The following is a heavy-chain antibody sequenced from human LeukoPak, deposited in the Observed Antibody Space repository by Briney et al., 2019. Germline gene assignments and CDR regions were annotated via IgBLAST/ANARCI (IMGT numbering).Heavy chain of an antibody. CDR2: IWYDGSNK. CDR3: ARLRIADDSSGDFDAFDI. Sequence: SGRSLRLSCAASGFTFSSYGMHWVRQAPGKGLEWVAVIWYDGSNKYYADSVKGRFTISRDNSKNTLYLQMNSLRAEDTAVYYCARLRIADDSSGDFDAFDIWGQGTMVTVSS. J-gene: IGHJ3*02. V-gene: IGHV3-33*01. CDR1: GFTFSSYG. D-gene: IGHD3-22*01.